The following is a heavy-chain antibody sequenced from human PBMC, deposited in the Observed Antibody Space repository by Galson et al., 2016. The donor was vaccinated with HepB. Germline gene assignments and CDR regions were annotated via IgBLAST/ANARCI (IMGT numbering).Heavy chain of an antibody. CDR3: ATWRFSSGRNDSFDV. J-gene: IGHJ3*01. CDR2: VSYDASKK. D-gene: IGHD6-19*01. V-gene: IGHV3-30-3*01. CDR1: GFTFNDFA. Sequence: SLRLSCAASGFTFNDFAIQWVRQAPDKGLEWVAVVSYDASKKFYADSLKGRFTVSRDNSNNTVYLQMNSLRAEDTAVYFCATWRFSSGRNDSFDVWGQGTMVTVSS.